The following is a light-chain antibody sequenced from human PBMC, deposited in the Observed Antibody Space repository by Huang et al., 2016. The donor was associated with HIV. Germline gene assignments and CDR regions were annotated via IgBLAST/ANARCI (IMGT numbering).Light chain of an antibody. CDR1: QDISKF. V-gene: IGKV1-33*01. J-gene: IGKJ3*01. CDR2: DAS. Sequence: DIQMTQSPSSLSASVGDRVTITCQASQDISKFLNWYQQKPGKAPKLLIFDASNLETGAPSRFSGSGSGTDFTFTISSLQPEDFATYYCQQYNNLPFTFGPGTKVDFK. CDR3: QQYNNLPFT.